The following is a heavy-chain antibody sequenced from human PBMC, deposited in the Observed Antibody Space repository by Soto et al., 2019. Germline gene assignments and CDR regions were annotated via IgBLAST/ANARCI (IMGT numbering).Heavy chain of an antibody. CDR1: GYTFTSYG. Sequence: ASVKVSCKASGYTFTSYGISWVRQAPGQGLELMGWISAYNGNTNYAQKLQGRVTMTTXXXXXXAXMXLXXXXSDXTAVYYCARGVRSGWSLYAFDIWGQGTMVTVSS. V-gene: IGHV1-18*04. J-gene: IGHJ3*02. D-gene: IGHD6-19*01. CDR2: ISAYNGNT. CDR3: ARGVRSGWSLYAFDI.